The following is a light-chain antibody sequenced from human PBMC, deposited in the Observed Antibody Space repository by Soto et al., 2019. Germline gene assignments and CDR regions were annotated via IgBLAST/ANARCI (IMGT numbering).Light chain of an antibody. CDR3: QAWDSSTYV. Sequence: ELPQPPSVSVSPGQTASITCSGDKLGDKYACWYQQKPGQSPVLVIYQDSKRPSGIPERFSGSNSGNTATLTISGTQAMDEADYYCQAWDSSTYVFGTGTRSPS. V-gene: IGLV3-1*01. J-gene: IGLJ1*01. CDR2: QDS. CDR1: KLGDKY.